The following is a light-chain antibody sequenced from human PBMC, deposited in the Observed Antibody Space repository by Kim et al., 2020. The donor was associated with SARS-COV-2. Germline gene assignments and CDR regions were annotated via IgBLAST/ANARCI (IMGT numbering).Light chain of an antibody. J-gene: IGKJ4*01. Sequence: DIQMTQSPSSLSASVGDRVTITCRASQGIGNDLGWYQQKPGKAPRRLIYAATTLQSGVPSRFSGSGSGTEFTLTISSLQPDDFATYYCLQHNTYPLTFGGGTKVEI. V-gene: IGKV1-17*01. CDR3: LQHNTYPLT. CDR1: QGIGND. CDR2: AAT.